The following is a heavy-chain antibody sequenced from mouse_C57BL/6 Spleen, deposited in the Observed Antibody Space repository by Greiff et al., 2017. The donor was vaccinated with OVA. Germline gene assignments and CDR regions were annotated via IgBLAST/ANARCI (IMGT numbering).Heavy chain of an antibody. D-gene: IGHD2-1*01. CDR2: IHPNSGST. J-gene: IGHJ3*01. Sequence: QVHVKQPGAELVKPGASVKLSCKASGYTFTSYWMHWVKQRPGQGLEWIGMIHPNSGSTNYNEKFKSKATLTVDKSSSTAYMQLSSLTSEDSAVYYCARSPYGNYGFAYWGQGTLVTVSA. V-gene: IGHV1-64*01. CDR3: ARSPYGNYGFAY. CDR1: GYTFTSYW.